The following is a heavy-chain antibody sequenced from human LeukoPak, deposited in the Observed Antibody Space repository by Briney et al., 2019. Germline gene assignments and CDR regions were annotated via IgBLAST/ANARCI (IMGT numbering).Heavy chain of an antibody. Sequence: GGSLRLSCAASGFTFSSYSMNWVRQAPGKGLEWVSSISSSSSYIYYADSVKGRFTISRDNAKNSLYLQMNSLRAEDTAVYYCARSPLGYCSSTSRYVAFDIWGQGTMVTVSS. J-gene: IGHJ3*02. V-gene: IGHV3-21*01. D-gene: IGHD2-2*01. CDR2: ISSSSSYI. CDR3: ARSPLGYCSSTSRYVAFDI. CDR1: GFTFSSYS.